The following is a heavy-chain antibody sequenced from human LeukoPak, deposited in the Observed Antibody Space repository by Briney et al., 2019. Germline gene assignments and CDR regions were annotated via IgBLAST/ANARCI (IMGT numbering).Heavy chain of an antibody. J-gene: IGHJ5*02. Sequence: SETLSLTCTVSGGSVTYTNYYWGWIRQPPGKGLQWIGVIYYNGKTYYNPSLKSRVTVAVDTSKNQFSLKLSSVTAADTAVYYCARRTWLRGWFDPWGQGTLVTVSS. V-gene: IGHV4-39*01. CDR1: GGSVTYTNYY. D-gene: IGHD5-12*01. CDR3: ARRTWLRGWFDP. CDR2: IYYNGKT.